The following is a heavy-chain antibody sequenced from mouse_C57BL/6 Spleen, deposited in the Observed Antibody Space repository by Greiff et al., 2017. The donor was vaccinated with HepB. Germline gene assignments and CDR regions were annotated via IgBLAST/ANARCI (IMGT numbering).Heavy chain of an antibody. CDR3: ALYYGYDNYAMDY. CDR2: INPSSGYT. V-gene: IGHV1-7*01. Sequence: VQLVESGAELAKPGASVKLSCKASGYTFTSYWMHWVKQRPGQGLEWIGYINPSSGYTKYNQKFKDKATLTADKSSSTAYMQLSSLTYEDSAVYYCALYYGYDNYAMDYWGQGTSVTVSS. D-gene: IGHD2-2*01. CDR1: GYTFTSYW. J-gene: IGHJ4*01.